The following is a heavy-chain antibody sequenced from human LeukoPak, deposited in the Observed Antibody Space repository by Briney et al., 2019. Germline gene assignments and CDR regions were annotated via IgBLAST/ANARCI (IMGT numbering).Heavy chain of an antibody. D-gene: IGHD3-9*01. CDR2: ISGSGGST. V-gene: IGHV3-23*01. CDR3: EGGLRYFDWLWSCSDYYGMDV. J-gene: IGHJ6*02. Sequence: GGSLRLSCAASGFTFSSYAMSWVRQAPGKGLEWVSAISGSGGSTYYADSVKGRFTISRDNSKNTLYLQMNSLRAEDTAVYYCEGGLRYFDWLWSCSDYYGMDVWGQGTTVTVSS. CDR1: GFTFSSYA.